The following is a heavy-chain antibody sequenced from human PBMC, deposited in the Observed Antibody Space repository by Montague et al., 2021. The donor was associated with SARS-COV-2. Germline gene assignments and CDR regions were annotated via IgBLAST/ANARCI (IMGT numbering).Heavy chain of an antibody. J-gene: IGHJ3*02. CDR1: GGSISSSSYY. CDR3: ARVSDFWSGYYTAVGAFDI. V-gene: IGHV4-61*05. CDR2: IYYSGST. Sequence: SETLSLTCTVSGGSISSSSYYWGWIRQPPEKGLEWIGYIYYSGSTNHXPSLKSRVTISVDTSKNQFPLKLSSVTAADTAVYYCARVSDFWSGYYTAVGAFDIWGQGTMVTVSS. D-gene: IGHD3-3*01.